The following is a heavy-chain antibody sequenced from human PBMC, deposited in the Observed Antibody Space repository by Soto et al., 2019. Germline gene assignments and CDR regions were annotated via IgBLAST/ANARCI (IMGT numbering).Heavy chain of an antibody. CDR2: ISTYNGNT. D-gene: IGHD1-26*01. J-gene: IGHJ4*02. CDR1: GYTFTSYG. Sequence: HVQLVQSGTEVKKPGASVKVSCKASGYTFTSYGMSWMRQAPGQGLEWMGWISTYNGNTNYAQNLQGRVSMTTDTSTSTAYMELRSLRSDDTAVYYCASRSGTYPYYFDDWCQGTLVAVSS. CDR3: ASRSGTYPYYFDD. V-gene: IGHV1-18*01.